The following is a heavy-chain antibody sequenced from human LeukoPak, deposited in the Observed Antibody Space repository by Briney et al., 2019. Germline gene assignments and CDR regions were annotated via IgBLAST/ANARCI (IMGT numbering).Heavy chain of an antibody. CDR2: INHSGST. J-gene: IGHJ4*02. CDR3: ARLGRNYVPHALFDY. V-gene: IGHV4-34*01. CDR1: GDSINNNVYY. Sequence: PSETLSLTCTVSGDSINNNVYYWSWIRQPPGKGLEWLGEINHSGSTNYNPSLKSRVTISVDTSKNQFSLKLSSVTAADTAVYYCARLGRNYVPHALFDYWGQGTLVTVSS. D-gene: IGHD1-7*01.